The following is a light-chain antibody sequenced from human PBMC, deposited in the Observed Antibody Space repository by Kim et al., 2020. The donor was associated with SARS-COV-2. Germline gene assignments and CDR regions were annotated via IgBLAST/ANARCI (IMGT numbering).Light chain of an antibody. J-gene: IGLJ3*02. V-gene: IGLV3-1*01. CDR3: QAWDSSTAV. CDR2: QHT. CDR1: KLGDKY. Sequence: VVPGQTASITCAGSKLGDKYAYWYQKKPGQSPVLVIYQHTKRPSGISQRFSGSSSGNTATLTISRAQTMDEADYYCQAWDSSTAVFGGGTQLTVL.